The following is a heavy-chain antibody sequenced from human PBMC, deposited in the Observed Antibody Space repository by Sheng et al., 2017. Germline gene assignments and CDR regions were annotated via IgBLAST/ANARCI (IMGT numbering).Heavy chain of an antibody. CDR1: GYTFRNYD. CDR3: ARDQYGSGSYYNY. V-gene: IGHV1-8*01. CDR2: MSPKSGDT. J-gene: IGHJ4*02. D-gene: IGHD3-10*01. Sequence: QVQLVQSGAEMKEPGASVKVSCKASGYTFRNYDINWVRQAPGQGLEWMGWMSPKSGDTGYAQKFEGRVTMTRDTSINTAYMELASLRSEDTAVYYCARDQYGSGSYYNYWGQGTLVTVSS.